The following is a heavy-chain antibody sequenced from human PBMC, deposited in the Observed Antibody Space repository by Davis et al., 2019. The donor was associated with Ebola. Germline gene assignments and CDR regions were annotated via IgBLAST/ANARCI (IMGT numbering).Heavy chain of an antibody. CDR1: GGTFSSYA. CDR2: IIPILGIA. J-gene: IGHJ4*02. D-gene: IGHD3-22*01. CDR3: ARGSYYYDSSGYYDY. V-gene: IGHV1-69*04. Sequence: AASVKVSCKASGGTFSSYAISWVRQAPGQGLEWMGRIIPILGIANYAQKFQGRVTITADKSTSTAYMELSSLRSEDTAVYYCARGSYYYDSSGYYDYWGQGTLVTVSS.